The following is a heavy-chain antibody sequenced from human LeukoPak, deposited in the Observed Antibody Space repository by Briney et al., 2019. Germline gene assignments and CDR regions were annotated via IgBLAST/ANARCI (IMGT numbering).Heavy chain of an antibody. V-gene: IGHV4-59*08. CDR1: GGSVSSYY. Sequence: PPETLSLTCSASGGSVSSYYWSWIRQPPGKGLEWIGYVYYTGSTKYNPSLKSRVTMFEDKSKNQFSLRLYSVTVADTAVYYCARHFAYSSSSYFDYWGQGSLVTVSS. CDR2: VYYTGST. J-gene: IGHJ4*02. D-gene: IGHD6-6*01. CDR3: ARHFAYSSSSYFDY.